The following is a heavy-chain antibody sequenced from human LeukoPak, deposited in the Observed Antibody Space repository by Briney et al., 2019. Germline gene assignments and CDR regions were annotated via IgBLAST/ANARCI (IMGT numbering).Heavy chain of an antibody. CDR2: IYRNADGGTT. CDR3: TTDSYCSTTTCYASSNYYYGLDA. CDR1: GFTLSNAW. D-gene: IGHD2-2*01. J-gene: IGHJ6*02. Sequence: PGGSLRLSCAASGFTLSNAWMTWVRQAPGKGLEWVGRIYRNADGGTTDYAAPVKGRFTISRDDSKNTLYLQMNSLKTEDTAVYYCTTDSYCSTTTCYASSNYYYGLDAWGQGTSVTVSS. V-gene: IGHV3-15*05.